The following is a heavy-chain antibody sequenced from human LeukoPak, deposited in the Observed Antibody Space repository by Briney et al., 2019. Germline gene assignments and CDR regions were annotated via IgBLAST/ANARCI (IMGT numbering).Heavy chain of an antibody. V-gene: IGHV3-74*01. D-gene: IGHD3/OR15-3a*01. Sequence: GRSLRLSCAASGFTFSTYWMHWVRQAPGEGLVWVSRIKSDGSDTSYADSVKGRFTISRDNAKNTLYLQMNSLRAEDTAVYYCARGFWTGVEYWGQGALVAVSS. CDR2: IKSDGSDT. CDR1: GFTFSTYW. CDR3: ARGFWTGVEY. J-gene: IGHJ4*02.